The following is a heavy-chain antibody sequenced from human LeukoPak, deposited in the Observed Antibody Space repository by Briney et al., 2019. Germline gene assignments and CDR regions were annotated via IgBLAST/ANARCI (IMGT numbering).Heavy chain of an antibody. CDR2: IDPSDSYT. D-gene: IGHD2-15*01. CDR1: GYSFTSYW. CDR3: ASEAKYCSGGSCYSRYFDY. J-gene: IGHJ4*02. V-gene: IGHV5-10-1*01. Sequence: RESLKISCKGSGYSFTSYWISWVRQMPGKGLEWMGRIDPSDSYTNYSPSFQGHVTISADKSISTAYLQWSSLKASDTAMYYCASEAKYCSGGSCYSRYFDYWGQGTLVTVSS.